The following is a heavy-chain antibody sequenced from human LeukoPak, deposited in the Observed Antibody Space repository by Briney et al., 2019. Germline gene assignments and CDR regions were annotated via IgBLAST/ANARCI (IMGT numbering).Heavy chain of an antibody. CDR2: TDHSGST. V-gene: IGHV4-34*01. D-gene: IGHD6-13*01. CDR1: GGSFSGYY. CDR3: ARRGQQLAYFDY. J-gene: IGHJ4*02. Sequence: AETLSLTCAVYGGSFSGYYWSWIRQPPGKGLEWIGETDHSGSTNYNPSLKSRVTISVDTSKNQFSLKLSSVTAADTAVYYCARRGQQLAYFDYWGQGTLVTVSS.